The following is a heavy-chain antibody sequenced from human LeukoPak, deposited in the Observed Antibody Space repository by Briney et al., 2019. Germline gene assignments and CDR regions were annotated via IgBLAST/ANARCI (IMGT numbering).Heavy chain of an antibody. V-gene: IGHV4-31*03. CDR2: IYNTGSS. Sequence: PSETLSLTCTVSGGSISSGGYYWGWIRHRPGKGLEWIGFIYNTGSSFYNPSLESRATMSMDTSDNQFSLNLNSVTAADTAMYYCARGRMVYAIYPQYYYGMDVWGQGTTVTVSS. J-gene: IGHJ6*02. CDR1: GGSISSGGYY. D-gene: IGHD2-8*01. CDR3: ARGRMVYAIYPQYYYGMDV.